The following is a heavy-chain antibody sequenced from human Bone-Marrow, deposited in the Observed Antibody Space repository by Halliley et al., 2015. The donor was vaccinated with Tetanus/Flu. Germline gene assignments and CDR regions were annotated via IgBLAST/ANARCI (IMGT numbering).Heavy chain of an antibody. J-gene: IGHJ4*02. D-gene: IGHD1-1*01. CDR2: YNGDT. V-gene: IGHV1-18*01. CDR3: ARDPTNTSGRKAYFDF. Sequence: YNGDTPYAQNVQGRVTMTRDTSTGTAYMEVRSLPSDDTAVYYCARDPTNTSGRKAYFDFWGQGTLVTVSS.